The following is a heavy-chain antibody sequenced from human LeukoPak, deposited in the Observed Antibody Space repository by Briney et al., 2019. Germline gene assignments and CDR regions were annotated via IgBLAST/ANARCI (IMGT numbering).Heavy chain of an antibody. V-gene: IGHV3-43D*03. Sequence: GGSLRLSCSASGFTCDDYAMLWVRHAPGRGREWVSLTNWNSGNNYYADPVKGRFSISRDNSKNSLSMQMNSLRTEDTALYYCAKGISSSWYEAYFDQWGQGTLVTVSS. CDR3: AKGISSSWYEAYFDQ. J-gene: IGHJ4*02. CDR2: TNWNSGNN. CDR1: GFTCDDYA. D-gene: IGHD6-13*01.